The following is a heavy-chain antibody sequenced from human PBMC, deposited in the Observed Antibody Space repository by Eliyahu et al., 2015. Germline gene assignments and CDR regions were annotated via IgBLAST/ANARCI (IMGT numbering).Heavy chain of an antibody. CDR2: VSGSGINT. J-gene: IGHJ4*02. D-gene: IGHD2-15*01. Sequence: EVQLLESGGGLVQPGGSLRLSCAASGFTFSXYDMSWVRQAPGKGLNWVSTVSGSGINTYYADSVKGRFTISRDNSKDTVHLQMNSLRAEDTAIYYCVVVAASIGGIWGQGTLVTVSS. CDR3: VVVAASIGGI. V-gene: IGHV3-23*01. CDR1: GFTFSXYD.